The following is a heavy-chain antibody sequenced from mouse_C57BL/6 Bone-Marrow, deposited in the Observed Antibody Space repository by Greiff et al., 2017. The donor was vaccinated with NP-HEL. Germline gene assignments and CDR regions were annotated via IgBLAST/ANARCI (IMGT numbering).Heavy chain of an antibody. CDR3: ARELGTVDY. CDR1: GFTFSSYA. Sequence: EVQLVESGGGLVKPGGSLKLSCAASGFTFSSYAMSWVRQTPDKRLEWVATISDGGSYTYYPDNVKGRFTISRDNAKNNLYLQMSHLKSEDTAMYYCARELGTVDYWGQGTTLTVSS. CDR2: ISDGGSYT. J-gene: IGHJ2*01. V-gene: IGHV5-4*01. D-gene: IGHD3-3*01.